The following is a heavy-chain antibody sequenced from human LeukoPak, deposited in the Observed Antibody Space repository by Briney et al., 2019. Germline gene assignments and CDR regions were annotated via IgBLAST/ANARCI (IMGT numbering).Heavy chain of an antibody. V-gene: IGHV3-30*18. CDR2: ISYDGSDK. J-gene: IGHJ4*02. CDR3: AKAPRPWVGGATGSRYYFHY. Sequence: PGGSLRLSCAASGFTFSSYGMHWVRQAPGKGLEWVAVISYDGSDKYFADSVKGRFTISRDNSKNTLYLQMNSLRAEDTAVYYRAKAPRPWVGGATGSRYYFHYWGQGTLVTVSS. D-gene: IGHD1-26*01. CDR1: GFTFSSYG.